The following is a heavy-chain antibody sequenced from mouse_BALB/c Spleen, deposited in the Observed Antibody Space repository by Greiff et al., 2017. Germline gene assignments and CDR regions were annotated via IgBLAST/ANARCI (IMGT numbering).Heavy chain of an antibody. Sequence: EVKLMEPGAELVKPGASVKLSCTASGFNIKDTYMHWVKQRPEQGLEWIGRIDPANGNTKYDPKFQGKATITADTSSNTAYLQLSSLTSEDTAVYYCAHYGSSPYYAMDYWGQGTSVTVSS. V-gene: IGHV14-3*02. CDR1: GFNIKDTY. CDR2: IDPANGNT. CDR3: AHYGSSPYYAMDY. J-gene: IGHJ4*01. D-gene: IGHD1-1*01.